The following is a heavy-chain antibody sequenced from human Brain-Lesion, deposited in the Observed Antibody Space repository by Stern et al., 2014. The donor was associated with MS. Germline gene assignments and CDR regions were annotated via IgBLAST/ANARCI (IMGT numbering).Heavy chain of an antibody. J-gene: IGHJ5*02. V-gene: IGHV4-39*01. Sequence: QVQLVESGPGLVKPSETLSLTCTVAGGSVSSTSYAWAWIRQPPGKGLEWIGAIYYSGNTYYSPALKSRLTLSLDTPKNQFSLQLRSVTAADTAVYYCAGEEDIRYCSGGSCTGNWFDPWGQGTLVTVSS. CDR3: AGEEDIRYCSGGSCTGNWFDP. CDR2: IYYSGNT. D-gene: IGHD2-15*01. CDR1: GGSVSSTSYA.